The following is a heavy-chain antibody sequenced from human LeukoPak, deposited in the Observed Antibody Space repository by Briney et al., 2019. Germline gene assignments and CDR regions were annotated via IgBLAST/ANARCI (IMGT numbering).Heavy chain of an antibody. Sequence: ASVKVSCKASGYTFTGYYMHWVRQAPGQGLEWMGIINPSGGSTSYAQKFQGRVTMTRDTSTSTVYMELSSLRSEDTAVYYCARDYYYGSGSYNWFDPWGQGTLVTVSS. V-gene: IGHV1-46*01. D-gene: IGHD3-10*01. CDR1: GYTFTGYY. CDR2: INPSGGST. CDR3: ARDYYYGSGSYNWFDP. J-gene: IGHJ5*02.